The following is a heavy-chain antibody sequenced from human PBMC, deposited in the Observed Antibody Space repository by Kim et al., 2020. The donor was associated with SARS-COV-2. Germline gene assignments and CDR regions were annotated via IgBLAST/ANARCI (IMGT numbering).Heavy chain of an antibody. CDR2: INPSGGST. Sequence: ASVKVSCKASGYTFTSYYMHWVRQAPGQGLEWMGIINPSGGSTSYAQKFQGRVTMTRDTSTSTVYMELSSLRSEDTAVYYCARWPIVVVPAAIPAPSNYYFDYWGQGTLVTVSS. V-gene: IGHV1-46*01. D-gene: IGHD2-2*01. CDR1: GYTFTSYY. CDR3: ARWPIVVVPAAIPAPSNYYFDY. J-gene: IGHJ4*02.